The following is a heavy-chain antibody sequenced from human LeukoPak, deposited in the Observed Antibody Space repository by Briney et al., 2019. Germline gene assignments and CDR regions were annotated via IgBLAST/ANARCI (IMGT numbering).Heavy chain of an antibody. CDR3: ARDDCSSTSCYLNWYFDL. CDR1: GGTFSSYA. J-gene: IGHJ2*01. V-gene: IGHV1-69*04. Sequence: SVKVSCKASGGTFSSYANSWVRQAPGQGLEWMGRIIPIFGIANYAQKFQGRVTITADKSTSTAYMELSSLRSEDTAVYYCARDDCSSTSCYLNWYFDLWGRGTLVTVSS. CDR2: IIPIFGIA. D-gene: IGHD2-2*01.